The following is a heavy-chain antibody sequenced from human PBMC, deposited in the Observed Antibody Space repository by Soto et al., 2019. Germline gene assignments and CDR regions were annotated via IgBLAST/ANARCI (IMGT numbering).Heavy chain of an antibody. CDR1: GYTFTDYG. J-gene: IGHJ1*01. D-gene: IGHD2-15*01. CDR3: ARGFCSGGRCYPRNEYFQY. Sequence: ASVKVSCKASGYTFTDYGISWVRQAPGQGLEWLGWISGYNGNTNYAQNFQGRVTITTDSSTSTAYMELRSLRSDDTAVYYCARGFCSGGRCYPRNEYFQYWGQGSLVTVSS. CDR2: ISGYNGNT. V-gene: IGHV1-18*01.